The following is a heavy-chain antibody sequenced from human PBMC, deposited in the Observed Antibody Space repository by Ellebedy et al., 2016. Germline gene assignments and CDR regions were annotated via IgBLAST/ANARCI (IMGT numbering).Heavy chain of an antibody. CDR1: GYSISSGHY. CDR3: ARVKLLWFEDPGSDYYYGMDV. D-gene: IGHD3-10*01. Sequence: SETLSLTXPVSGYSISSGHYWGWIRQPPGKGLEWIGSIYQSGSTYYNPSLQSRVTISVDTSKNHFSLKLSSVTPADTAVYHCARVKLLWFEDPGSDYYYGMDVWGQGTTVTVSS. J-gene: IGHJ6*02. V-gene: IGHV4-38-2*02. CDR2: IYQSGST.